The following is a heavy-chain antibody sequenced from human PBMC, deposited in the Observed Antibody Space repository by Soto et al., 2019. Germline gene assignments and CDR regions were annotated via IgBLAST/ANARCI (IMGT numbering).Heavy chain of an antibody. J-gene: IGHJ3*02. Sequence: PGGSLRLSCVASGFTFSSYGMHWVRQAPGKGLEWVAVIWSDGSNKYNGDSVKGRFTISRDNSKNTLYLQMNSLRIEDTAVYYCARDPPEDSRGYFALDMWCQGTMVT. CDR3: ARDPPEDSRGYFALDM. V-gene: IGHV3-33*01. CDR2: IWSDGSNK. D-gene: IGHD3-22*01. CDR1: GFTFSSYG.